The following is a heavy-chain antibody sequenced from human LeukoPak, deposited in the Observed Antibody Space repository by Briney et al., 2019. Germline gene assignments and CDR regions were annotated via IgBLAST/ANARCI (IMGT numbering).Heavy chain of an antibody. Sequence: GSSVKVSCKASGGTFSSYAISWVRQAPGQGLEWMGVIIPIFGTANYAQKFQGRVTITADESTSTAYMELSSLRSEDTAVYYCARDLSDSSGSKAFDIWGQGTMVTVSS. CDR3: ARDLSDSSGSKAFDI. CDR2: IIPIFGTA. D-gene: IGHD3-22*01. V-gene: IGHV1-69*01. CDR1: GGTFSSYA. J-gene: IGHJ3*02.